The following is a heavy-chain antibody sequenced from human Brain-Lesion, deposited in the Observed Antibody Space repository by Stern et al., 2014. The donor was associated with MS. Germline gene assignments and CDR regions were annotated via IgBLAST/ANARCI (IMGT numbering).Heavy chain of an antibody. CDR2: IKSDGREK. V-gene: IGHV3-7*01. CDR1: GFRFSNYW. Sequence: VQLQESGGGLVQPGGSLRLSCAASGFRFSNYWMSWVRQAPGKGPEWVANIKSDGREKLYVDSVKGRFTISRDNAKNSLYLQMNSLRAEDTAVYYCARGVDPWGQGTLVTVSS. CDR3: ARGVDP. J-gene: IGHJ5*02.